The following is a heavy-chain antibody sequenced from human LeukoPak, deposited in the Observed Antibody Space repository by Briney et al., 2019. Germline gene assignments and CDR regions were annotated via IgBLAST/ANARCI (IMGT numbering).Heavy chain of an antibody. Sequence: GGSLRLSCAASGFTFNNAWMSWVRQAPGKGLEWVGRIKSKTDGGAADYAAPVKGRFTISRDDSKNTLYLQMNSLKTEDTAVYYCTTRASYYDFWKTDYWGQGTLVTVSS. CDR2: IKSKTDGGAA. D-gene: IGHD3-3*01. CDR1: GFTFNNAW. J-gene: IGHJ4*02. CDR3: TTRASYYDFWKTDY. V-gene: IGHV3-15*01.